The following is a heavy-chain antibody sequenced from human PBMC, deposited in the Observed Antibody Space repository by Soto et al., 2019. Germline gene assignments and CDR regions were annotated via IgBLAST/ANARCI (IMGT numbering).Heavy chain of an antibody. D-gene: IGHD2-15*01. Sequence: GGSLRLSGAASGFTFSNYAVSWVRQAPGKGLEWVSTISGRGGNTYYADSVKGRFTISRENSRNTLYLQMDSLRVEDSAVYSCAKAGCSGGTCYLSYFDYWGHGALVTVSS. CDR1: GFTFSNYA. V-gene: IGHV3-23*01. J-gene: IGHJ4*01. CDR2: ISGRGGNT. CDR3: AKAGCSGGTCYLSYFDY.